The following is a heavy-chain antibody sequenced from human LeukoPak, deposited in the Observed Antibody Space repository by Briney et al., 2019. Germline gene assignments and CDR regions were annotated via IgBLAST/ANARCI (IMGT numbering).Heavy chain of an antibody. V-gene: IGHV1-69*05. CDR1: GGTFSSYA. J-gene: IGHJ5*02. CDR3: ARVLGWNYVEWFDP. Sequence: SVKVSCKASGGTFSSYAISWVRQAPGQGLEWMGGIIPIFGTANYAQKFQGRVTITTDESTSTAYMELSSLRSEGTAVYYCARVLGWNYVEWFDPWGQGTLVTVSS. D-gene: IGHD1-7*01. CDR2: IIPIFGTA.